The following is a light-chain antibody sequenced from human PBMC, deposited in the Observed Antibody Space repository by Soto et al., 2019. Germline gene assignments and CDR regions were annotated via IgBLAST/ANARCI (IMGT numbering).Light chain of an antibody. J-gene: IGKJ4*01. CDR1: QTISSS. Sequence: DIQMTQSPSSLSASVGDRVTIACRASQTISSSLNWYQQKPGKAPNLLIYAASSLQSGVPSRFSGSGSGTEFTLTISSLQPEDFATYYCQQLNSYSLTFGGGTKVDIK. CDR3: QQLNSYSLT. V-gene: IGKV1-9*01. CDR2: AAS.